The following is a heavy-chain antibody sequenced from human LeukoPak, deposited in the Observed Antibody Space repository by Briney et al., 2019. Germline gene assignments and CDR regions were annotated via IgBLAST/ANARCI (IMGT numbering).Heavy chain of an antibody. CDR1: GGSISSYY. D-gene: IGHD6-13*01. J-gene: IGHJ4*02. CDR3: ARRHSSSWYFDY. CDR2: IYYSGST. V-gene: IGHV4-59*08. Sequence: SETLSLTCTVSGGSISSYYWSWIRQPPGKGLEWIGYIYYSGSTNYNPSLKSRVTISVDTSKKQFSLKLSSVTAADTAVYYCARRHSSSWYFDYWGQGTLVTVSS.